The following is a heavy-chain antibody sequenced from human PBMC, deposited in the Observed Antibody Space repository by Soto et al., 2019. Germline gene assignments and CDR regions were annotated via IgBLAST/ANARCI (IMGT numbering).Heavy chain of an antibody. Sequence: GASVKVSCKASGNNFNTYAIRWVRLAPGQGLEWMGGIIPISGTANYAQKFQGRVTITADESTHTAYMSLSSLKSEDTAIYFCAREENSPGPMDVWGQGTTVTVSS. CDR2: IIPISGTA. J-gene: IGHJ6*02. CDR1: GNNFNTYA. V-gene: IGHV1-69*13. CDR3: AREENSPGPMDV.